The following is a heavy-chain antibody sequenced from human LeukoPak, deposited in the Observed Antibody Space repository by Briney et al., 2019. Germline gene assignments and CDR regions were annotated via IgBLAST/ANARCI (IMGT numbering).Heavy chain of an antibody. J-gene: IGHJ5*02. CDR2: INSDGSST. CDR3: VREFETKTLTTLLFGFDP. CDR1: GFSFSRDW. D-gene: IGHD4-11*01. V-gene: IGHV3-74*03. Sequence: GGSLRLSCAASGFSFSRDWMHWVRQVPGKGLVWVSRINSDGSSTKYADTVQGRFTISRDNAKNTLYLQMNSLRAEDTAVYYCVREFETKTLTTLLFGFDPWGQGTLVTVSS.